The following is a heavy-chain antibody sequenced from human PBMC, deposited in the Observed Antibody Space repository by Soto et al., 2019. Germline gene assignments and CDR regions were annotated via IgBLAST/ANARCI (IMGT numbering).Heavy chain of an antibody. J-gene: IGHJ1*01. CDR3: AFGADGPLFFQH. D-gene: IGHD3-16*01. CDR1: GFTFSTYW. V-gene: IGHV3-7*01. Sequence: GSLRLSCVVSGFTFSTYWVTWVRQAPGKGLEWVANSKQDGNEKNYVDSVKGRFAISRDKVKNSLNLQMNSLRSEDTAVYYCAFGADGPLFFQHWGHGTLVTVS. CDR2: SKQDGNEK.